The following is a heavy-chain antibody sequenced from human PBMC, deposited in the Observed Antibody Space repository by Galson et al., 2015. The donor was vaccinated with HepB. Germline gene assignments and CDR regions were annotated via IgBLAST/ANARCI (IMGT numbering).Heavy chain of an antibody. CDR1: GYSFSSYW. D-gene: IGHD3-10*01. J-gene: IGHJ6*02. Sequence: QSGAEVKKPGESLKISCKDSGYSFSSYWIGWVRQMPGKGLELMGIIYPDDSDIRYSPSFQGQVTISADKSISTAYLQWSSLKASDTAMYYCARLMSIPSMVRGVIINYYYYGMDVWGQGTTVTVSS. CDR3: ARLMSIPSMVRGVIINYYYYGMDV. CDR2: IYPDDSDI. V-gene: IGHV5-51*01.